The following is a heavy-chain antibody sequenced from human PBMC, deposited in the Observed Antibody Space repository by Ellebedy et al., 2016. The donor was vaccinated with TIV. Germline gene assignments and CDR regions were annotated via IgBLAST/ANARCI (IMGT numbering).Heavy chain of an antibody. CDR3: AKVPVGFCNRPFCFYLDD. D-gene: IGHD2-2*03. CDR2: ISYDANNK. Sequence: PGGSLRLSCVASGFIFSNFDMHRVRQAPGKGLEWVALISYDANNKYYADSVKGRFTISRDNSKNTLYLQMNTLRPEATAVYYCAKVPVGFCNRPFCFYLDDWGQGTLVSVSS. J-gene: IGHJ4*02. CDR1: GFIFSNFD. V-gene: IGHV3-30*18.